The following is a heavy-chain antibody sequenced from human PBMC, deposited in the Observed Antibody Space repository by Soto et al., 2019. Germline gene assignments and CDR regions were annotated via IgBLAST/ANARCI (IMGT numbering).Heavy chain of an antibody. Sequence: PSETLSLTCNVSGGSISSIHYFWGWIRQTPGRGLEWIGSVYYSGNTYYSPSLKSRVTVSVDTSKNLFSLKLTSVTAADTAVYYCARQLQQLVPFDLWGQGTLVTVSS. CDR3: ARQLQQLVPFDL. CDR2: VYYSGNT. V-gene: IGHV4-39*01. D-gene: IGHD6-13*01. J-gene: IGHJ4*02. CDR1: GGSISSIHYF.